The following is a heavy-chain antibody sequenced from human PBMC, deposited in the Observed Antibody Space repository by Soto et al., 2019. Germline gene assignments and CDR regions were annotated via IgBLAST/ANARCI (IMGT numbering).Heavy chain of an antibody. V-gene: IGHV1-3*01. CDR1: GYTFTSYA. CDR2: INAGNGNT. J-gene: IGHJ4*02. Sequence: GASVKVSCKASGYTFTSYAMHWVRQAPGQRLEWMGWINAGNGNTKYSQKFQGRVTITRDTSASTAYMELSSLRSEDTAVYYCARDGSPIRITMVRGATYWGQGTLVTVSS. D-gene: IGHD3-10*01. CDR3: ARDGSPIRITMVRGATY.